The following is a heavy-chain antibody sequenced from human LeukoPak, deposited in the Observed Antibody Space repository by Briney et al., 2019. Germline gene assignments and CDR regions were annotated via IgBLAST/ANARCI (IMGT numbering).Heavy chain of an antibody. CDR1: GYTFTGYY. J-gene: IGHJ4*02. V-gene: IGHV1-18*04. CDR2: ISAYNGNT. CDR3: ARVFYDFWSGYPGRFGY. D-gene: IGHD3-3*01. Sequence: ASVKVSCKASGYTFTGYYMHWVRQAPGQGLEWMGWISAYNGNTNYAQKLQGRVTMTTDTSTSTAYMELRSLRSDDTAVYYCARVFYDFWSGYPGRFGYWGQGTLVTVSS.